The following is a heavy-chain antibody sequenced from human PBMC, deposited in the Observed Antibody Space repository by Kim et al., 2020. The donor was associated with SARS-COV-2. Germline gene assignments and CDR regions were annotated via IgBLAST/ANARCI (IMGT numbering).Heavy chain of an antibody. CDR3: AKRYITGYFDWRADAFDI. CDR1: GFTFSSYA. J-gene: IGHJ3*02. D-gene: IGHD3-9*01. V-gene: IGHV3-23*01. CDR2: ISCSGGST. Sequence: GGSLRLSCAASGFTFSSYAMSWVRQAPGKGLEWVSAISCSGGSTYYADSVKGRFTISRDNSKNTLYLQMNSLRAEDTAVYYCAKRYITGYFDWRADAFDIWGQGTMVTVSS.